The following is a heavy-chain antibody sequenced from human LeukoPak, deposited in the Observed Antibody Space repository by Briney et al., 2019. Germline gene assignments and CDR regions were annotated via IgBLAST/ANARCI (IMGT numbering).Heavy chain of an antibody. CDR1: GGSFSSYA. J-gene: IGHJ4*02. CDR2: ITPIFGTA. D-gene: IGHD1-26*01. V-gene: IGHV1-69*13. Sequence: SVKVSCKASGGSFSSYAISWVRLGPGPGLEWKGGITPIFGTANSAQKSQCRVTITADETTSTANMELSSLRSEDTAVYYCAREDSGSYFWFDYWGQGTLVTVSS. CDR3: AREDSGSYFWFDY.